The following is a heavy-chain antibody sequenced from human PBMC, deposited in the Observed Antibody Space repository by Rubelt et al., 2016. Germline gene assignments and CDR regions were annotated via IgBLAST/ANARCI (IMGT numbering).Heavy chain of an antibody. CDR1: GFTFSNYA. D-gene: IGHD1-26*01. CDR2: ISDDGTIE. Sequence: LWGRGGGVVQPGRSLRLSCATSGFTFSNYAMHWVRQAQGKGLECVAVISDDGTIEYYADSVKGRFTISRDNSKNTLYLQMNSLRAEDTAVYYCAIQAAGSYYDYFQHWGQGTLVTVSS. J-gene: IGHJ1*01. V-gene: IGHV3-30*04. CDR3: AIQAAGSYYDYFQH.